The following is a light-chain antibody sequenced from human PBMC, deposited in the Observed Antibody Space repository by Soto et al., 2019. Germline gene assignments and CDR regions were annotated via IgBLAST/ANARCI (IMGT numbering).Light chain of an antibody. Sequence: ILMTQSPATLSVSPGERATLSCRASQSVSSNLDWYQQKPGQAPRLLIYGASSRATGFPARFSGSGSGTDFTLTISSLQSEDFAVYYCQQYNNWPWTFGQGTKV. V-gene: IGKV3-15*01. CDR3: QQYNNWPWT. J-gene: IGKJ1*01. CDR2: GAS. CDR1: QSVSSN.